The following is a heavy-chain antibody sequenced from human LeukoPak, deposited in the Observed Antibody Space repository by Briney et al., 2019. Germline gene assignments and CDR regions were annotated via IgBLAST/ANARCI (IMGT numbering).Heavy chain of an antibody. CDR2: IYSDNT. J-gene: IGHJ4*02. CDR3: ARRAGAYSHPYDY. V-gene: IGHV3-53*01. D-gene: IGHD4/OR15-4a*01. Sequence: PGGSLRLSCTVSGFTVSSNSMSWVRQAPGKGLEWVSFIYSDNTHYSDSVKGRFTISRDNSKNTLYLQMNSLRAEDTAVYYCARRAGAYSHPYDYWGQGTLVTSP. CDR1: GFTVSSNS.